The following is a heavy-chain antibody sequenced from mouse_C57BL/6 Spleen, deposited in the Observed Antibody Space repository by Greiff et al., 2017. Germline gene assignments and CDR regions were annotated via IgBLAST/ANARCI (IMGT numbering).Heavy chain of an antibody. J-gene: IGHJ2*01. CDR1: GYTFTSYW. V-gene: IGHV1-52*01. CDR2: IDPSDSET. CDR3: ARGGYYVDY. Sequence: QVQLQQPGAELVRPGSSVKLSCKASGYTFTSYWMHWVKQRPIQGLEWIGNIDPSDSETHYNQKFKDKATLTVDKSASTAYMQLSSLTSEDSAVYYCARGGYYVDYWGKGTTLTVSS.